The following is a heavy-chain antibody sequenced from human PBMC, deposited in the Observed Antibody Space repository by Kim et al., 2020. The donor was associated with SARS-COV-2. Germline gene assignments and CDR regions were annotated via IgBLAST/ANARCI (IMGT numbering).Heavy chain of an antibody. CDR1: GGSIGTTDYY. V-gene: IGHV4-39*01. Sequence: SETLSLTCTVSGGSIGTTDYYWDWIRQPPGKGLDWIGSIYYDGSTFYNPSLKSRLSMFVDLSKNQFSLRLTSVPAADTAVYYCARRAKGGGLDCWGQGTLVTGSS. CDR2: IYYDGST. D-gene: IGHD3-16*01. J-gene: IGHJ4*02. CDR3: ARRAKGGGLDC.